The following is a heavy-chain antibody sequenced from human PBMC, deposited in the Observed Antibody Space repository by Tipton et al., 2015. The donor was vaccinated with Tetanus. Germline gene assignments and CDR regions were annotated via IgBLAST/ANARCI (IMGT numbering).Heavy chain of an antibody. D-gene: IGHD2-8*02. CDR1: GGSLRSGDHY. J-gene: IGHJ4*02. Sequence: TLSLTCSVSGGSLRSGDHYWSWIRQPPGKGLEWLAYISSSGSTNSNYSLKSRITMSRDTSKNQFSLKLASVTAADTAVYYCARGTGGYWGQGTLVTVSS. CDR2: ISSSGST. V-gene: IGHV4-61*08. CDR3: ARGTGGY.